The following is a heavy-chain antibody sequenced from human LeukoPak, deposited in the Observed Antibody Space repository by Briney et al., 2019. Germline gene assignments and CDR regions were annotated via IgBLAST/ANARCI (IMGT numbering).Heavy chain of an antibody. Sequence: GGSLRLSCAASGFTFDDYGMSWVRQAPGKGLEWVSGINWNGGSTGYADSVKGRFTTSRDNAKNSLYLQMNSLRAEDTALYYCARAFALSTQSGPFDYWGQGTLVTVSS. V-gene: IGHV3-20*04. CDR2: INWNGGST. J-gene: IGHJ4*02. CDR3: ARAFALSTQSGPFDY. CDR1: GFTFDDYG. D-gene: IGHD2/OR15-2a*01.